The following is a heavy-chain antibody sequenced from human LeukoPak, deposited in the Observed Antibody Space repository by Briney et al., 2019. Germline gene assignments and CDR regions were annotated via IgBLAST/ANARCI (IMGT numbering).Heavy chain of an antibody. V-gene: IGHV1-46*01. CDR3: AKAAKYYYGSETYYYFDY. Sequence: ASVKVSCKASGYTFTSYYMHWVRQAPGQGLEWMGIINPSGGTTNYAQKFQGRVTMTRDTSTSTVYMELSSLRSADTAVYFCAKAAKYYYGSETYYYFDYWGQGILVTVSS. CDR1: GYTFTSYY. J-gene: IGHJ4*02. D-gene: IGHD3-10*01. CDR2: INPSGGTT.